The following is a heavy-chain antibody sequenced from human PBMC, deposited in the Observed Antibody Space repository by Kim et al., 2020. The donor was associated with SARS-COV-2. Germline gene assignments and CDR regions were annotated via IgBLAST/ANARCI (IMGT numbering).Heavy chain of an antibody. Sequence: SETLSLTCAVSGGSIISSNWWTWVRQAPGMGLEWIGEIHHGGNTNYNPSLKSRVIISIDKSKNQFSLNLSSVTAADTAVYYCARCVVDSDSFGFDPWGQGTLVIVSS. J-gene: IGHJ5*02. V-gene: IGHV4-4*02. CDR3: ARCVVDSDSFGFDP. CDR2: IHHGGNT. D-gene: IGHD3-22*01. CDR1: GGSIISSNW.